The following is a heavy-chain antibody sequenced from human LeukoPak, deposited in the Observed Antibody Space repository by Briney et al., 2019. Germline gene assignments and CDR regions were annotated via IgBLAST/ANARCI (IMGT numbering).Heavy chain of an antibody. CDR3: AKTGIFGVVIPFFDY. J-gene: IGHJ4*02. CDR2: ISGSGGST. V-gene: IGHV3-23*01. Sequence: GGSLRLSCAASGFTFSSYATSWVRQAPGKGLEWVSAISGSGGSTYYADSVKGRFTISRDNSKNTLYLQMNSLRAEDTAVYYCAKTGIFGVVIPFFDYWGQGTLVTVSS. D-gene: IGHD3-3*01. CDR1: GFTFSSYA.